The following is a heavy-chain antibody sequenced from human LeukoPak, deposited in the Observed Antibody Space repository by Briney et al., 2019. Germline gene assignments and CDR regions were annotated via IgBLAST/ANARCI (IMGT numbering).Heavy chain of an antibody. J-gene: IGHJ4*02. D-gene: IGHD5-24*01. CDR2: IKQDGSEK. Sequence: GGSLRLSCAVSGLTFSSHWMSWVRQAPGKGLEWVPNIKQDGSEKYYVDSVKGRFTISRDNAKNSLFLQMNSLRAEDTAVYYCARDGEMPTIYFDYWGQGTLVTVSS. CDR1: GLTFSSHW. V-gene: IGHV3-7*01. CDR3: ARDGEMPTIYFDY.